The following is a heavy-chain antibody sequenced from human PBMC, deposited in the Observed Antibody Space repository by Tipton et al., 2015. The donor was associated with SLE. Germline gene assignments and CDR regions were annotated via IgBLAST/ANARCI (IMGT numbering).Heavy chain of an antibody. CDR1: GGSISSSY. Sequence: LRLSCTVSGGSISSSYWSWIRQPPGKGLEWIGYIYYSGGTNYSPSLRSRVTISIDTSRNQFSLKLSSVTAADTAVYYCARGTYCSGGSCYFDYWGQGTLVTVSS. D-gene: IGHD2-15*01. CDR2: IYYSGGT. V-gene: IGHV4-59*01. CDR3: ARGTYCSGGSCYFDY. J-gene: IGHJ4*02.